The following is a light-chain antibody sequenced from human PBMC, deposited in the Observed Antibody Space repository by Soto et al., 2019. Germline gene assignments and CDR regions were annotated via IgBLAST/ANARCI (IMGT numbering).Light chain of an antibody. V-gene: IGKV4-1*01. J-gene: IGKJ1*01. CDR1: QSVLYSSNNKNY. CDR2: WAS. CDR3: QKYYGSHPRT. Sequence: DIVMTQSPDSLAVSLGERATINCKSSQSVLYSSNNKNYLAWYQQKPGQPPKLLISWASTREFGVPDRFSGSGSGTDFTLTISSLQAEDVAVYYCQKYYGSHPRTFGQGTKVEIK.